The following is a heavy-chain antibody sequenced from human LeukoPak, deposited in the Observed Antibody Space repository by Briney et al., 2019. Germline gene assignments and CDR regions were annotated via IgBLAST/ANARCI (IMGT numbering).Heavy chain of an antibody. J-gene: IGHJ4*02. V-gene: IGHV3-15*01. Sequence: NSGGSLRLSCAASGLTLSNAWMSWVRQAPGKGLEWVGRIKSETDGGTTDYAAHVKGRFTISRDDSKNTLYLQMNSLKTEDTAVYYCAGRNQFDFWGQGTLVTVSS. CDR1: GLTLSNAW. CDR2: IKSETDGGTT. CDR3: AGRNQFDF. D-gene: IGHD1-14*01.